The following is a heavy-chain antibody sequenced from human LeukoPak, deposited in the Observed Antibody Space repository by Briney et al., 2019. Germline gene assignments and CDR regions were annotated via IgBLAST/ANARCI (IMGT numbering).Heavy chain of an antibody. CDR3: ARAYQGIAAAGTVLSYYYYMDV. V-gene: IGHV3-33*01. CDR2: IWYDGSNK. Sequence: GRSLRLSCAASGFTFSSYGMHWVRQAPGKRLEGVAVIWYDGSNKYYADSVKGRFTISRDNSKNTLYLQMNSLRAEDTAVYYCARAYQGIAAAGTVLSYYYYMDVWGKGTTVTVSS. D-gene: IGHD6-13*01. J-gene: IGHJ6*03. CDR1: GFTFSSYG.